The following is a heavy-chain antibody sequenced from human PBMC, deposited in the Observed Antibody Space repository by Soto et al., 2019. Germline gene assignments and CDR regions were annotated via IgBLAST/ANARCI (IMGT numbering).Heavy chain of an antibody. D-gene: IGHD2-15*01. CDR3: ATNGRGRALYYYYGMDV. CDR1: GGTFSSYA. CDR2: IIPIFGTA. J-gene: IGHJ6*02. Sequence: QVQLVQSGAEVKKPGSSVKVSCKASGGTFSSYAISWVRQAPGQGLEWMGGIIPIFGTANYAQKFQGRVTITADESTSTAYMELSSLRSEDTAVYYCATNGRGRALYYYYGMDVWGQGTTVTVSS. V-gene: IGHV1-69*12.